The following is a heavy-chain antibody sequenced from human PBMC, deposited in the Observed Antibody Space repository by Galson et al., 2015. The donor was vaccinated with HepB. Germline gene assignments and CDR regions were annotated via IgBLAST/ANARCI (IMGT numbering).Heavy chain of an antibody. CDR1: AFTSSGYV. J-gene: IGHJ4*02. V-gene: IGHV3-23*01. Sequence: SLRLSCAAAAFTSSGYVMCGVRRPPPEGLEWISGISGSGDSTYYAESVKGRYTISRDNSKNMLYLQMNSRTVEGTAIYDCGTIDYWGQGTLVTVSS. CDR2: ISGSGDST. D-gene: IGHD1-14*01. CDR3: GTIDY.